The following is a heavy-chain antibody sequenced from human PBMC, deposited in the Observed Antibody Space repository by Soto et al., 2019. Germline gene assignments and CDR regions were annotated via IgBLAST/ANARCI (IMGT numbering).Heavy chain of an antibody. Sequence: EGQLVESGGGLVEPGGSLRLSCAASGFTFNSAWMTWVRQAPGKGLEWIGLIKSDVDGGTTDHAAPVKGRFTISRDDSKNMLYLQMNTLKAEDTAMYYCTTIEIRGQGTQVTVSS. CDR3: TTIEI. CDR2: IKSDVDGGTT. CDR1: GFTFNSAW. D-gene: IGHD3-22*01. J-gene: IGHJ4*02. V-gene: IGHV3-15*01.